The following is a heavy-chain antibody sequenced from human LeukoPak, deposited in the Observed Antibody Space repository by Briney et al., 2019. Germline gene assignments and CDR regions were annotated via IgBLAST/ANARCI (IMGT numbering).Heavy chain of an antibody. D-gene: IGHD3-22*01. Sequence: PGGSLRLSCAASGFTFSSYAMHWVRQAPGKGLEWVAVISYDGSNKYYADSVKGRFTISRDNSKNTLYLQMNSLRAEDTAVYYCARGVDSSGYQPIDYWGQGTLVTVSS. CDR3: ARGVDSSGYQPIDY. CDR2: ISYDGSNK. J-gene: IGHJ4*02. CDR1: GFTFSSYA. V-gene: IGHV3-30*04.